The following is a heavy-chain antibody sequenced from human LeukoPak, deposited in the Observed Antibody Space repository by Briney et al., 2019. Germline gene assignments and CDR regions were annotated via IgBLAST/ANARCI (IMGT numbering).Heavy chain of an antibody. Sequence: GGSLRLSCASYGFILSSYWISWVRQAPGKGLEWVGNIKQEGSEKYYVDSVRGRFTLSRDNPKNPVNLQMNSLRAEDTAVYSCTRRLAAAATGLTYYYGMAGWSKGTTVT. J-gene: IGHJ6*04. V-gene: IGHV3-7*03. D-gene: IGHD6-13*01. CDR3: TRRLAAAATGLTYYYGMAG. CDR1: GFILSSYW. CDR2: IKQEGSEK.